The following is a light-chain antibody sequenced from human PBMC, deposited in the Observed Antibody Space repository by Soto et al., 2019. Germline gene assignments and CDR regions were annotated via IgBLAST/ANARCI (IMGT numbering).Light chain of an antibody. CDR1: QDIRND. Sequence: AIQMTQSPSSLSSSVGDRVTITCRASQDIRNDLGWYQHKPGKAPNLLIYSASSLQSGVPSRFNGSGSGTDFTLTISSLQPEDSATYYCLQDDSYPRTFGPGTKVDVK. CDR2: SAS. J-gene: IGKJ3*01. V-gene: IGKV1-6*01. CDR3: LQDDSYPRT.